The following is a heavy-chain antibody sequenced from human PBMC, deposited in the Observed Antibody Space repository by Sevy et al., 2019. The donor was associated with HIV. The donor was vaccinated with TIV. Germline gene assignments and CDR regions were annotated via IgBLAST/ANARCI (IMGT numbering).Heavy chain of an antibody. D-gene: IGHD3-22*01. Sequence: GGSLRLSCTASGFTFSSYAMHWVRQAPGKGLEWVAVISYDGSNKYYADSVKGRFTISRDNSKNTLYLQMNSLRAEDTAVYYCARDGYYYDSSGYYYVSSYYYYGMDVWGQGTTVTVSS. V-gene: IGHV3-30-3*01. CDR2: ISYDGSNK. CDR1: GFTFSSYA. J-gene: IGHJ6*02. CDR3: ARDGYYYDSSGYYYVSSYYYYGMDV.